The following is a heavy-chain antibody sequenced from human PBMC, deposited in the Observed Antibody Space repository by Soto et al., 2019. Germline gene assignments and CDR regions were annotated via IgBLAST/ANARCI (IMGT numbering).Heavy chain of an antibody. V-gene: IGHV2-70*01. CDR2: IDWDDDK. CDR3: ARGSGYSYGKPFDY. J-gene: IGHJ4*02. CDR1: GFSLSTSGMC. Sequence: SCPTLVNPTQTLTLTCTFSGFSLSTSGMCVSWIRQPPGKALEWLALIDWDDDKYYSTSLKTRLTISKDTSKNQVVLTMTNMDPVDTATYYCARGSGYSYGKPFDYWGQGTMVTVYS. D-gene: IGHD5-18*01.